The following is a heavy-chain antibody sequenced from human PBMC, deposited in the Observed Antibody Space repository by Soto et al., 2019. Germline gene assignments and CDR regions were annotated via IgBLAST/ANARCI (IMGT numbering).Heavy chain of an antibody. Sequence: ASVKVSCKASGYTFTDYYVHWMRQVPGQGLEWMSWINAKTGQTLYAQKFQGRVTLTRDTSINTAHMEVTSLTTGDSAVYYCARTPQSAQRDFWGQGTLVTAPQ. CDR1: GYTFTDYY. V-gene: IGHV1-2*02. D-gene: IGHD2-21*01. CDR2: INAKTGQT. J-gene: IGHJ4*02. CDR3: ARTPQSAQRDF.